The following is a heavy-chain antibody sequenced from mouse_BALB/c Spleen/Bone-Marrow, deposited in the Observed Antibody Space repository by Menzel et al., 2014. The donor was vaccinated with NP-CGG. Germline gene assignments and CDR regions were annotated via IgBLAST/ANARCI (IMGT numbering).Heavy chain of an antibody. Sequence: EVKLQESGGGLVQPGGSRKLSCAASGFTFSSFGMHWVRQAPEKGLEWVAYISSGSSTIYYADTVKGRFTISRDNPKNILFLQMTSLRSEDTAMYYCASLTYYAMDYWGQGTSVTVSS. J-gene: IGHJ4*01. CDR2: ISSGSSTI. CDR1: GFTFSSFG. CDR3: ASLTYYAMDY. V-gene: IGHV5-17*02.